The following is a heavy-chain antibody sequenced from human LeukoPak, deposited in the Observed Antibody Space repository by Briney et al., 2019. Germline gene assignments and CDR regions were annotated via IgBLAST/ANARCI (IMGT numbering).Heavy chain of an antibody. J-gene: IGHJ4*02. Sequence: GGSLRLSCSASGFTFSSYAIHWVRQAPGKGLEYVSAISSNGGSTYYTNSVKGRFTVSRDNSKNTLYLQMGSLRAEDMAVYYCARVALEWLLFDYWGQGTLVTVSS. CDR2: ISSNGGST. CDR1: GFTFSSYA. V-gene: IGHV3-64*01. CDR3: ARVALEWLLFDY. D-gene: IGHD3-3*01.